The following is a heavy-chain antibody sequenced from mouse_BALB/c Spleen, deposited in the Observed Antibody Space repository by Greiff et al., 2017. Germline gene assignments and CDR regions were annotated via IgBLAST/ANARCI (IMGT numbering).Heavy chain of an antibody. CDR3: AREPYYGNPYYAMDY. Sequence: EVQLVESGGGLVKPGGSLKLSCAASGFTFSDYYMYWVRQTPEKRLEWVATISDGGSYTYYPDSVKGRFTISRDNAKNNLYLQMSSLKSEDTAMYYCAREPYYGNPYYAMDYWGQGTSVTVSS. V-gene: IGHV5-4*02. J-gene: IGHJ4*01. CDR1: GFTFSDYY. D-gene: IGHD2-10*01. CDR2: ISDGGSYT.